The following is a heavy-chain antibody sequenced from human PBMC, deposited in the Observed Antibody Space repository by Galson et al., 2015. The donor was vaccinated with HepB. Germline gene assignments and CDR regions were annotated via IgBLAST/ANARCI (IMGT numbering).Heavy chain of an antibody. V-gene: IGHV3-21*01. CDR1: GFTFSSYS. J-gene: IGHJ6*02. CDR3: ARVPAIRSSWLSTKYYYYGMDV. CDR2: ISSSSSYI. Sequence: SLRLSCAASGFTFSSYSMNWVRQAPGKGLEWVSSISSSSSYIYYADSVKGRFTISRDNAKNSLYLQMNSLRAEDTAVYYCARVPAIRSSWLSTKYYYYGMDVWGQGTTVTVSS. D-gene: IGHD6-13*01.